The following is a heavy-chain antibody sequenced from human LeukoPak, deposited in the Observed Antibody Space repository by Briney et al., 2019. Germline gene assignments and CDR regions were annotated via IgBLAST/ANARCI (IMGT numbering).Heavy chain of an antibody. D-gene: IGHD1-26*01. CDR1: GFTFSSYW. J-gene: IGHJ4*02. CDR2: ISPDGTTT. Sequence: GGSLRLSCAASGFTFSSYWMHWVRQVPGKGLVWVSRISPDGTTTAHADSVKGRFTISRDNAKNTLFLQMNSLRAEDTAVYYCAREHRNVGATIDWWGQGTLVTVSS. V-gene: IGHV3-74*01. CDR3: AREHRNVGATIDW.